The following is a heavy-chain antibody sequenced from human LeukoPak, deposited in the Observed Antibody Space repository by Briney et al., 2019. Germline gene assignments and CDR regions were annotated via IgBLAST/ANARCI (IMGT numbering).Heavy chain of an antibody. V-gene: IGHV3-23*01. CDR2: ISGSGGST. CDR1: GFTFSSYS. Sequence: GGSLRLSCAASGFTFSSYSMSWVRQAPGKGLEWVSTISGSGGSTYYADSVKGRFTISRDNSKNTLYLQMNSLRAEDTAVYFCANGLYYFDSWGQGTLVIVSS. CDR3: ANGLYYFDS. J-gene: IGHJ4*02.